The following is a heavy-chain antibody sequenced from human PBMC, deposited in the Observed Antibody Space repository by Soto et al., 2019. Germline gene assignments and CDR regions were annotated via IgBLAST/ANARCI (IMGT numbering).Heavy chain of an antibody. Sequence: WTWIRQSPGKGLEWIGYISDGGLTNYNPSLKSRVTISVDTSKKQVSLKLSSVSAADTAIYFCAGYCSSSICSEDHYFGLEVWGPGTTVTVSS. CDR2: ISDGGLT. D-gene: IGHD2-2*01. V-gene: IGHV4-59*01. CDR3: AGYCSSSICSEDHYFGLEV. J-gene: IGHJ6*02.